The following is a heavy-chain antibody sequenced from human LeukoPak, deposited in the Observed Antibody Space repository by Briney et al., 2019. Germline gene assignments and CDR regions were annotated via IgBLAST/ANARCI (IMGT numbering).Heavy chain of an antibody. CDR2: INPDGSQK. J-gene: IGHJ4*02. V-gene: IGHV3-7*01. CDR3: ARGLGSSSGTGDY. Sequence: GGSLRLSCAASGFTFSLYWMTWVRQSPGKGLEWVADINPDGSQKYSVDSVKGRFTISRDNAKNSLFLQMNSLRAEDTAVYYCARGLGSSSGTGDYWGQGTLVTVSS. D-gene: IGHD6-6*01. CDR1: GFTFSLYW.